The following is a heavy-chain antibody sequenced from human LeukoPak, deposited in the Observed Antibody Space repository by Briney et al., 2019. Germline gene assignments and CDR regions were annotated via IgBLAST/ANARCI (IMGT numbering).Heavy chain of an antibody. V-gene: IGHV4-59*03. CDR3: ATNKDWAEAD. J-gene: IGHJ4*02. CDR1: DVSIRTYY. Sequence: SETLSLTCSVSDVSIRTYYWSWIRQSLGQGLEWIGNIYYRGDINYNPSLKSRVIISIDTSKNQFSLKVTSLTAADTAVYYCATNKDWAEADWGQGTLVIVSS. CDR2: IYYRGDI. D-gene: IGHD3/OR15-3a*01.